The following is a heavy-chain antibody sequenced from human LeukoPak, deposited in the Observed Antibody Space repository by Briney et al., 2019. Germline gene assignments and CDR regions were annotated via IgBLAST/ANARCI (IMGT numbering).Heavy chain of an antibody. CDR1: GFTFSGSA. J-gene: IGHJ6*02. CDR3: NRYKPDCSGFSCPHYGMDV. D-gene: IGHD2-15*01. V-gene: IGHV3-73*01. Sequence: GGSLKLCCAASGFTFSGSAMHWVRQASGKGLEWVGRIRSKGNNYATAYAASVKGRFTISRDDSKNTAFLQINRLKTEDTAVYYCNRYKPDCSGFSCPHYGMDVWGQGTTVTVSS. CDR2: IRSKGNNYAT.